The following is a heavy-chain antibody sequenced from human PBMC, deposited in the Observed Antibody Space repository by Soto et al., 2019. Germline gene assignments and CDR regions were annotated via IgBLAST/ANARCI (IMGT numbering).Heavy chain of an antibody. CDR3: ARDTTLLRDWGSGSYFPTVARNAFDI. D-gene: IGHD3-10*01. V-gene: IGHV4-4*02. J-gene: IGHJ3*02. CDR1: GGSISSSNW. Sequence: SETLSLTCAVSGGSISSSNWWSWVRQPPGKGLEWIGEIYHSGSTNYNPSLKSRVTISVDKSKNQFSLKLSCVTAADTAVYYCARDTTLLRDWGSGSYFPTVARNAFDIWGQGTMVTVSS. CDR2: IYHSGST.